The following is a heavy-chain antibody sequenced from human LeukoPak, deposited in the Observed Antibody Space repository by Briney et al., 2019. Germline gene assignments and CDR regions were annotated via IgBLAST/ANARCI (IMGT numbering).Heavy chain of an antibody. CDR2: IRGSGDTT. CDR1: GLTFSRYA. J-gene: IGHJ4*02. V-gene: IGHV3-23*01. Sequence: GGSLRLSCAASGLTFSRYAMHWVRQAPGKGLEWISAIRGSGDTTYYADSVKGRFSISRDNSKNTLYLQMTSLRAEDTAVYHCAKGRSDYDSSGYNYFDYWGQGMLVTVSS. D-gene: IGHD3-22*01. CDR3: AKGRSDYDSSGYNYFDY.